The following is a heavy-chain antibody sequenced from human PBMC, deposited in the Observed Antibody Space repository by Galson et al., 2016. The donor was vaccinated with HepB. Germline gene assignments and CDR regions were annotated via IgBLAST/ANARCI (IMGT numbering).Heavy chain of an antibody. CDR1: GLNFNINS. J-gene: IGHJ1*01. Sequence: SLRLSCAASGLNFNINSMNWVRQAPGKRPEWVSSISSGSDYMRYADSVRGRFTISSDNARNQLHLQMTSLIVEDTAVYYCAGDLGSYFGEFVFWGQGTLVTVSS. V-gene: IGHV3-21*01. CDR3: AGDLGSYFGEFVF. CDR2: ISSGSDYM. D-gene: IGHD3-10*01.